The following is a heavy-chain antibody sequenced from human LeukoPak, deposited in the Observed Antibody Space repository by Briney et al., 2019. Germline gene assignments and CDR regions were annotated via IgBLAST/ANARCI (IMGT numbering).Heavy chain of an antibody. J-gene: IGHJ5*02. V-gene: IGHV4-39*07. Sequence: PSETLSLTCTVSGGSISSTSDHWGWIRQPPGKGLEWIGSINYSGSTYYNPSLKSRVTISVDTSKNQFSLRLSSVTAADTAVYFCARYNTRLGCLDPWGQGTLVTVSS. CDR2: INYSGST. D-gene: IGHD1-14*01. CDR1: GGSISSTSDH. CDR3: ARYNTRLGCLDP.